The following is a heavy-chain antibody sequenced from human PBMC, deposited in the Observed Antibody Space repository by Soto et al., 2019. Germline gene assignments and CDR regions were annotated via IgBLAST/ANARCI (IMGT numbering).Heavy chain of an antibody. Sequence: PSETLSLTCTVSGGSISSGGYYWSWIRQHPGKGLEWIGYIYYSGSTYYNPSLKSRVTISVDTSKNQFSLKLSSVTAADTAVYYCARSRGYYYYYMDVWGKGTTVTVSS. CDR1: GGSISSGGYY. CDR3: ARSRGYYYYYMDV. D-gene: IGHD5-12*01. V-gene: IGHV4-31*03. CDR2: IYYSGST. J-gene: IGHJ6*03.